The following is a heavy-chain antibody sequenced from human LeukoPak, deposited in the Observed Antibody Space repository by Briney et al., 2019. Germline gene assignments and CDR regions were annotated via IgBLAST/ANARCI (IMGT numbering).Heavy chain of an antibody. CDR2: IYTSGST. D-gene: IGHD6-19*01. CDR3: ARGEAVAGTGFDY. J-gene: IGHJ4*02. Sequence: SETLSLTCTVSGYSISSGYYWSWIRQPAGKGLEWIGRIYTSGSTNYNPSLKSRVTMSVDTSKNQFSLKLSSVTAADTAVYYCARGEAVAGTGFDYWGQGTLVTVSS. V-gene: IGHV4-4*07. CDR1: GYSISSGYY.